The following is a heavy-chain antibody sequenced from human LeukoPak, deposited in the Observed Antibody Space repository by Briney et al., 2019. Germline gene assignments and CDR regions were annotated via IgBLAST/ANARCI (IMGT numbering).Heavy chain of an antibody. V-gene: IGHV4-34*01. J-gene: IGHJ6*02. CDR3: ARGRGYDFWSGYSNYYYGMDV. CDR2: INHSGST. D-gene: IGHD3-3*01. Sequence: SETLSLTCAVYGGSFSGYYWSWIRQPPGKGLEWIGEINHSGSTNYNPSLKSRVTISVDTSKNQFSLKLSSVTAADTAVYYCARGRGYDFWSGYSNYYYGMDVWGQGTTVTVSS. CDR1: GGSFSGYY.